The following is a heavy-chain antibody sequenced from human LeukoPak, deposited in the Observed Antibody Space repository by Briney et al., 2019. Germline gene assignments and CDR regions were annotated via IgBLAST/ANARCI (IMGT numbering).Heavy chain of an antibody. CDR3: ARTYGSGSYHWFDP. J-gene: IGHJ5*02. CDR1: GGSISSYY. CDR2: IYYSGST. D-gene: IGHD3-10*01. Sequence: PSETLSLTCTVSGGSISSYYWSWIRQPPGKGLEWIGYIYYSGSTNYNPSLKSRVTISVDTSKNQFSLKLSSVTAADTAVYYCARTYGSGSYHWFDPWGQGTLVTVSS. V-gene: IGHV4-59*12.